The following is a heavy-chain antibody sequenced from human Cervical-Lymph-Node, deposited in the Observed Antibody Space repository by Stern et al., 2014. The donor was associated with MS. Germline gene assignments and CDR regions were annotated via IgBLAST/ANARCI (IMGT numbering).Heavy chain of an antibody. CDR1: GFTFTSSA. Sequence: QLVQSGPEVKKPGTSVKVSCKASGFTFTSSAVQWVRQARGKSLEVVGWLVVGSGNTNYAQKFQERVTTTRDMSTSTAYMELSSLRSEDTAVYYCAAEPMYYSDSVGAFDIWGQGTMVTVSS. D-gene: IGHD3-22*01. J-gene: IGHJ3*02. CDR2: LVVGSGNT. CDR3: AAEPMYYSDSVGAFDI. V-gene: IGHV1-58*01.